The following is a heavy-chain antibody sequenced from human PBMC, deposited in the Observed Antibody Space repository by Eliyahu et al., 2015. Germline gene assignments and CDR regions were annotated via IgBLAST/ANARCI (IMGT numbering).Heavy chain of an antibody. Sequence: EVQLVESGGGLVQPGGSLXLSCAAXGFXFXXSALXWVRQAXGKGLDWVSSISTSGSAVYYADSVRGRFTISRDNSKDTLYLQMNSLRAEDTAVYYCAAYHWGQPLRYYFDYWGQGTLVTVSS. V-gene: IGHV3-23*04. CDR1: GFXFXXSA. CDR2: ISTSGSAV. CDR3: AAYHWGQPLRYYFDY. J-gene: IGHJ4*02. D-gene: IGHD7-27*01.